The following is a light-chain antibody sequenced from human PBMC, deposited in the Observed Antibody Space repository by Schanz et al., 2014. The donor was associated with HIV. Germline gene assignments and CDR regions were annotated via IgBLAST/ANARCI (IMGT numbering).Light chain of an antibody. CDR3: CSLAGTVHV. J-gene: IGLJ1*01. CDR2: EVN. V-gene: IGLV2-11*01. Sequence: QSALTQPRSVSGSPGQSVTISCTGTSSDVGSYNYVSWYQQRPDKAPQLLIYEVNKRPSGVPDRFSGSKSDNTASLTISGLQAEDEADYYCCSLAGTVHVFGTGTKLTVL. CDR1: SSDVGSYNY.